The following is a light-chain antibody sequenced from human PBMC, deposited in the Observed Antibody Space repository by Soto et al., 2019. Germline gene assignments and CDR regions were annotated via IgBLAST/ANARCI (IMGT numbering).Light chain of an antibody. J-gene: IGKJ1*01. CDR2: AAS. CDR1: QVISNF. CDR3: LQSYSTPQT. V-gene: IGKV1-39*01. Sequence: DFQMTQSPSSLSASVGDRVTITCRASQVISNFLSWYQQKPGKAPELLIYAASSLQRGVPSRFSGGRSGTDFTLTISSLQPEDFATYYCLQSYSTPQTFGQGTKVEI.